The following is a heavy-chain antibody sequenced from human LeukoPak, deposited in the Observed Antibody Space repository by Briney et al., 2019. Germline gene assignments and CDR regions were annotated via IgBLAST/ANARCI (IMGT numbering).Heavy chain of an antibody. J-gene: IGHJ3*02. CDR1: GFTVSGNY. V-gene: IGHV3-23*01. CDR3: AKDRPGYCSSTSCPDAFDI. D-gene: IGHD2-2*01. Sequence: GGSLRLSCAASGFTVSGNYMSWVRQAPGKGLEWVSAISGSGGSTYYADSVKGRFTISRDNSKNTLYMQMNSLRAEDTPVYYCAKDRPGYCSSTSCPDAFDIWGQGTMVTVSS. CDR2: ISGSGGST.